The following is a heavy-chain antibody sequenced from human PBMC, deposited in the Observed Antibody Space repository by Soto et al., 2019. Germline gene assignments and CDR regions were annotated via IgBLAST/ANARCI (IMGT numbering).Heavy chain of an antibody. CDR2: ISYDGSNK. Sequence: GGSLRLSCAASGFTFSSYAMHWVRQAPGKGLEWVAVISYDGSNKYYADSVKGRFTISRDNSKNTLYLQMNSLGAGDTAVYYCARATMYSSSSPYFDYWGQGTLVTVSS. CDR3: ARATMYSSSSPYFDY. J-gene: IGHJ4*02. D-gene: IGHD6-6*01. CDR1: GFTFSSYA. V-gene: IGHV3-30-3*01.